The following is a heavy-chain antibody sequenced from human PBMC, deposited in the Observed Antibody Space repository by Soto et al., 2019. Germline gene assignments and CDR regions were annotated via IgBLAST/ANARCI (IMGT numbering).Heavy chain of an antibody. J-gene: IGHJ6*03. CDR1: GFTFSSYW. Sequence: GGSLRLSCAASGFTFSSYWMHWVRQAPGKGLVWVSRINSDGSSTSYADSVKGRFTISRDNAKNTLYLQMNSLRAEDTAVYYCARVPTLYCSSTSCYRNYYYYYYMDVWGKGTTVTVSS. V-gene: IGHV3-74*01. D-gene: IGHD2-2*01. CDR2: INSDGSST. CDR3: ARVPTLYCSSTSCYRNYYYYYYMDV.